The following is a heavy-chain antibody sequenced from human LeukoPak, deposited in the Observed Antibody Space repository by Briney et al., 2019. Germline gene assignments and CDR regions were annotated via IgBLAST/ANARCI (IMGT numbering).Heavy chain of an antibody. Sequence: ASVKVSCKASGYTFTSYYMHWVRQAPGQGLEWMGIINPSGGSTSYAQKFQGRVTMTRDTSTSTVYMELSSLRSEDTAVYYCVRDTGVYYDSSGGPGDWGQGTLVTVSS. J-gene: IGHJ4*02. D-gene: IGHD3-22*01. CDR2: INPSGGST. CDR3: VRDTGVYYDSSGGPGD. CDR1: GYTFTSYY. V-gene: IGHV1-46*01.